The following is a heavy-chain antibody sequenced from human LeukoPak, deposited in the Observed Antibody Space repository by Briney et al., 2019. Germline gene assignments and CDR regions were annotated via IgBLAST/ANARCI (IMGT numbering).Heavy chain of an antibody. CDR2: IYTSGST. Sequence: KPSETLSLTCAVYGGSFSGYYWSWIRQPAGKGLEWIGRIYTSGSTNYNPSLKSRVTMSVDTSKNQFSLKLSSVTAADTVVYYCTRSDSGYDGCLDYWNRGPLVTVSS. D-gene: IGHD5-12*01. V-gene: IGHV4-59*10. CDR3: TRSDSGYDGCLDY. J-gene: IGHJ4*02. CDR1: GGSFSGYY.